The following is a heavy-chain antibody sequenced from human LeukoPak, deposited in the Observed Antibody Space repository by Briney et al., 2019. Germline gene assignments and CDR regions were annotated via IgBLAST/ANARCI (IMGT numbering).Heavy chain of an antibody. D-gene: IGHD4-17*01. Sequence: PGGSLRLSCAASGFTFSSYSMNWVRQAPGKGLEWVSSISSSSSYIYYADSVKGRFTISRDNSKNTLYLQMNSLRAEDTAVYYCAKDGTVTDAFDYWGQGTLVTVSS. CDR3: AKDGTVTDAFDY. CDR1: GFTFSSYS. J-gene: IGHJ4*02. CDR2: ISSSSSYI. V-gene: IGHV3-21*01.